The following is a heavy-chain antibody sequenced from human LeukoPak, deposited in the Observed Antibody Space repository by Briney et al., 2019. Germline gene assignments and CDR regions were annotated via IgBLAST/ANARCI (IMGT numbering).Heavy chain of an antibody. CDR1: GFTVSSSY. D-gene: IGHD1-1*01. CDR3: ARDSPRTGP. J-gene: IGHJ5*02. CDR2: IYAGDST. V-gene: IGHV3-53*01. Sequence: PGGSLRLPCAASGFTVSSSYISWVRQAPGKGLEWVSVIYAGDSTYYADSVKGRFIISRDNSKNTVYLQMDSLRAEDTAVYYCARDSPRTGPWGQGILVTVSS.